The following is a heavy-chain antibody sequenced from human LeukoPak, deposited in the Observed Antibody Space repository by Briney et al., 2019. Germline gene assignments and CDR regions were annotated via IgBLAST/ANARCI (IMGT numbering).Heavy chain of an antibody. J-gene: IGHJ4*02. CDR2: IDRSGST. CDR3: ARGSAIGLAY. D-gene: IGHD5-24*01. V-gene: IGHV4-34*01. Sequence: SETLSLTCAVYGRSFSGYSWTWMRQPPGQGLEWIGEIDRSGSTNYNPALKSRLTISVDTSKNQFPLKLSSVTAADTAVYYCARGSAIGLAYWGQGNLVTVS. CDR1: GRSFSGYS.